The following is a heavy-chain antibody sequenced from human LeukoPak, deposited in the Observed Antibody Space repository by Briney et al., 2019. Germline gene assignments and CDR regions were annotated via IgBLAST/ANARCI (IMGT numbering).Heavy chain of an antibody. D-gene: IGHD4-23*01. J-gene: IGHJ4*02. CDR1: GFTFSDYY. V-gene: IGHV3-11*06. Sequence: GGSLRLSCAASGFTFSDYYMSWIRQAPGKGLEWVSYISGSRSYTKYADSVRGRFTISRDNAKNSLYLQMDSLRAEDTAVYYCARDLTTVVRGEFDYWGQGTLVTVSS. CDR2: ISGSRSYT. CDR3: ARDLTTVVRGEFDY.